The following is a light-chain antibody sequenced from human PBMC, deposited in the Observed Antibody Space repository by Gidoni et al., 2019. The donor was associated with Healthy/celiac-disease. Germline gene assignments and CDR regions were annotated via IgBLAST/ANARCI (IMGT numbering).Light chain of an antibody. CDR2: SKN. V-gene: IGLV1-44*01. J-gene: IGLJ2*01. CDR3: AAWDDSLNAVV. CDR1: SSNIGSTT. Sequence: QSVLTQPPSASWTPGQGVTISCSGSSSNIGSTTVNWYQQLPGTAPKLLIYSKNQRPSGVPDRFSGSKSGTSASLAISGLQSEDEADYYCAAWDDSLNAVVFGGGTKLTVL.